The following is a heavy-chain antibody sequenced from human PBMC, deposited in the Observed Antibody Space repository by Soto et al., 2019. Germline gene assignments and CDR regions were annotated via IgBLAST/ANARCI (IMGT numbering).Heavy chain of an antibody. D-gene: IGHD6-13*01. J-gene: IGHJ4*02. CDR1: GFTFSSYA. V-gene: IGHV3-23*01. CDR2: ISGSGGRT. CDR3: AKENGYSSSWFEFDY. Sequence: EVQLLESGGGLVQPGGSLRLSWAASGFTFSSYAMSWVGQAPGKGLEWVSAISGSGGRTYYADSVKGRFTISRDNSKNTLYLQMNSLRAEDTAVYYCAKENGYSSSWFEFDYWGQGTLVTVSS.